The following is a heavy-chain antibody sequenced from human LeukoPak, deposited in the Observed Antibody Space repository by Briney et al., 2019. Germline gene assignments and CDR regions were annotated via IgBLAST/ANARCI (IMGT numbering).Heavy chain of an antibody. V-gene: IGHV4-59*01. CDR2: IYYSGST. Sequence: PSETLSLTCTVSGGSISSYYWSWIRQPPGKGLEWIGYIYYSGSTNYNPSLKSRVTISVDTSKNQFSLKLSSVTAADTAVCYCARDNPPEAFDIWGQGTRVTVSS. D-gene: IGHD1-14*01. CDR3: ARDNPPEAFDI. CDR1: GGSISSYY. J-gene: IGHJ3*02.